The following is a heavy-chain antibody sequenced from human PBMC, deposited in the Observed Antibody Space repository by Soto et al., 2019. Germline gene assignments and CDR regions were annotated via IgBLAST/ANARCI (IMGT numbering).Heavy chain of an antibody. D-gene: IGHD2-15*01. J-gene: IGHJ4*02. CDR2: INPSGGST. CDR3: ARDGGSCCYY. Sequence: ASVKVSCKASGYTFTSYYMHWVRQAPGQGLEWMGIINPSGGSTSYAQKFQGRVTMTRDTSTSTVYMELRSLRSDDTAVYYCARDGGSCCYYWGQGTLVTAPQ. V-gene: IGHV1-46*01. CDR1: GYTFTSYY.